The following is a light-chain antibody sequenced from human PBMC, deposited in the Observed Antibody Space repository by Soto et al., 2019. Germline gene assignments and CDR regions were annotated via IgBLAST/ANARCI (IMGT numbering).Light chain of an antibody. CDR1: QSVGSSY. V-gene: IGKV3-20*01. J-gene: IGKJ1*01. Sequence: EIVLTQSPGTLSLSQGERATLSCRASQSVGSSYFAWYQQKPAQAPRLLIYGASSRAPGIPDTFSGSGSGTDFTLTISRLEPEDFAVYYCQQYGSSPWTFGQGTKVE. CDR2: GAS. CDR3: QQYGSSPWT.